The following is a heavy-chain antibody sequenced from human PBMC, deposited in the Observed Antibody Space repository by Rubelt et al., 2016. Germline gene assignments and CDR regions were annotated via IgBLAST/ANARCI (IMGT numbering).Heavy chain of an antibody. D-gene: IGHD6-6*01. CDR2: INHSGGT. CDR3: ARHPSTARLFDY. Sequence: QVQLQQWGAGLLKPSETLSLTCAVYGGSFSRYYWNWIRQPPGKGLEWIGEINHSGGTNYNPSLKSRVTISVDTSKNQFSLELTSVSAADTAVYYCARHPSTARLFDYWGQGTVVTVSS. CDR1: GGSFSRYY. V-gene: IGHV4-34*01. J-gene: IGHJ4*02.